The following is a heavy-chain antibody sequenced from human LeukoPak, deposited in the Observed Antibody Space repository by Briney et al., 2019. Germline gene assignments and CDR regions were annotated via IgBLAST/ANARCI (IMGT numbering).Heavy chain of an antibody. Sequence: PGGSLRLPCAVSGFTFSSNSMNCVRQAPGKGLEWVSSISSSSSYIYYSDSVKGRFTISRDNAESSLYLQLESLRAGDTAIYYCARDPRYGSRIYDDTFFIWGQGTMVTVSS. CDR3: ARDPRYGSRIYDDTFFI. CDR2: ISSSSSYI. J-gene: IGHJ3*02. V-gene: IGHV3-21*01. CDR1: GFTFSSNS. D-gene: IGHD3-10*01.